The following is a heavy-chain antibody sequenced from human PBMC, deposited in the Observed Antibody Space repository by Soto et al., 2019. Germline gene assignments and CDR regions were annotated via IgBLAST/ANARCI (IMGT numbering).Heavy chain of an antibody. V-gene: IGHV3-23*01. CDR3: AKDRGSGYYPPLTPFEY. Sequence: GGSLRLSCAASGFTFRSYAMNCVRQAPGKGLEWVSAISGSGGITYYADSVKGRFTISRDNSKNTLYLKMNSLRAEDTAVYYCAKDRGSGYYPPLTPFEYWGQGTMLTVSS. CDR2: ISGSGGIT. J-gene: IGHJ4*02. CDR1: GFTFRSYA. D-gene: IGHD3-22*01.